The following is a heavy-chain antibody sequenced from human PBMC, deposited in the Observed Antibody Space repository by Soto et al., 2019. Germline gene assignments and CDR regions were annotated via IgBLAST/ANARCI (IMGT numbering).Heavy chain of an antibody. CDR1: GGSFTSNNW. V-gene: IGHV4-4*02. J-gene: IGHJ4*02. CDR3: ASRDPGTSGDY. D-gene: IGHD1-1*01. Sequence: QVQLQESGPGLVKPSGTLSLTCAVSGGSFTSNNWWTWFRQPPGQGLEWIGEIYRTGSTNYNPSLKSRVTISLVKSENQFSMTVTSRTAADTAVYYCASRDPGTSGDYWGQGTWFTVSS. CDR2: IYRTGST.